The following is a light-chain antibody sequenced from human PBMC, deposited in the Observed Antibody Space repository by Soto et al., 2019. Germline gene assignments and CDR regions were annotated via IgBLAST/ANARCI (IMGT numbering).Light chain of an antibody. Sequence: QSVLTQPASVSGSPGQSITISCTGTSSDVGSYNLVSWYQQHPGKAPKLMIYEGSKRPPGVSNRFSGSKSGNTASLTISGLQAEDEVDYYCCSYAGSSPYVFGTGTKVTVL. CDR2: EGS. J-gene: IGLJ1*01. CDR1: SSDVGSYNL. CDR3: CSYAGSSPYV. V-gene: IGLV2-23*01.